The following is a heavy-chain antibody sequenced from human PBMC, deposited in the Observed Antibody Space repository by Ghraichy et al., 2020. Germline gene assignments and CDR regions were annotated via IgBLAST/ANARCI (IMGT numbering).Heavy chain of an antibody. D-gene: IGHD6-13*01. V-gene: IGHV3-23*01. CDR3: AKPSGSCFDY. Sequence: GGSLRLSCAASGFSFSSHAMSWVRQAPGKGLEWVSGITVSGVTIHYADSVKGRFTISRDDSKNTLYLQMNSLRADDTAVYFCAKPSGSCFDYWGQGTLVTVSS. CDR1: GFSFSSHA. CDR2: ITVSGVTI. J-gene: IGHJ4*02.